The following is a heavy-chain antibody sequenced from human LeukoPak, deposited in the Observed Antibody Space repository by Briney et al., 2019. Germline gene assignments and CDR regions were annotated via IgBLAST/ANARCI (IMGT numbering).Heavy chain of an antibody. Sequence: GGSLRLSCAASGFTFSSYGMHWVRQAPGKGLEWVAFIRYDGSNKYYADSVKGRFTISRDNSKNTLYLQMNSLRAEDTAVYYCAKVGGSGSYYKNNEDYWGQGTLVTVSS. V-gene: IGHV3-30*02. CDR1: GFTFSSYG. D-gene: IGHD3-10*01. CDR3: AKVGGSGSYYKNNEDY. CDR2: IRYDGSNK. J-gene: IGHJ4*02.